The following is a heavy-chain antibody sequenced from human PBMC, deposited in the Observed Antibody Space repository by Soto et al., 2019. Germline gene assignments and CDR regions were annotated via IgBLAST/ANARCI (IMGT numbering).Heavy chain of an antibody. V-gene: IGHV4-59*01. CDR3: ARGGQSTMVRFFELDY. CDR2: IYYSGST. Sequence: PSETLSLTCTVSGGSISSYYWSWIRQPPGKGLEWIGYIYYSGSTNYNPSLKSRVTISVDTSKNQFSLKLSSVTAADTAVYYCARGGQSTMVRFFELDYWGQGTLVTVSS. CDR1: GGSISSYY. J-gene: IGHJ4*02. D-gene: IGHD3-10*01.